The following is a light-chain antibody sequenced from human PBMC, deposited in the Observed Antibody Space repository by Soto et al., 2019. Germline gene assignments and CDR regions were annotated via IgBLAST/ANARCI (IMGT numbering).Light chain of an antibody. Sequence: EIVMTQSPATLSVSPGSRATLSCRASQSVGSDLVWYQQKPGQAPRLLIYGPSTRATGIPARFSGSGSGTEFTLTISSLQSEDFALYYCQQYNNWPKITFGQGTRRRL. CDR2: GPS. CDR1: QSVGSD. J-gene: IGKJ5*01. V-gene: IGKV3-15*01. CDR3: QQYNNWPKIT.